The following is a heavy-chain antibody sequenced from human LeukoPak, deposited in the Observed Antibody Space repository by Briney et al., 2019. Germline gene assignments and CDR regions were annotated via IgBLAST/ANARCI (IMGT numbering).Heavy chain of an antibody. CDR1: GFTFSSYA. D-gene: IGHD1-26*01. CDR3: ARDAWRELLSDY. V-gene: IGHV3-30-3*01. CDR2: ISYDGSNK. J-gene: IGHJ4*02. Sequence: GGSLRLSCAASGFTFSSYAMHWVRQAPGKGLEWVAVISYDGSNKYYADSVKGRFTISRDNSKNTLYLQMNSLRAEDTAVCYCARDAWRELLSDYWGQGTLVTVSS.